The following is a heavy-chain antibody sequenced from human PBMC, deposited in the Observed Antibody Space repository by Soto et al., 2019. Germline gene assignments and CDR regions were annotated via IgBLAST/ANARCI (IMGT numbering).Heavy chain of an antibody. CDR2: ISGSNIYT. D-gene: IGHD2-2*01. J-gene: IGHJ6*02. Sequence: GGSLRLSCAASGFTFSDYYMSWIRQAPGKGLEWISYISGSNIYTNYADSVKGRFTISRDNANNSLYLQMDSLRVEDTAVYYCARAGGEVIPAAIGGGYGMDVWGQGTTVTVSS. CDR1: GFTFSDYY. CDR3: ARAGGEVIPAAIGGGYGMDV. V-gene: IGHV3-11*06.